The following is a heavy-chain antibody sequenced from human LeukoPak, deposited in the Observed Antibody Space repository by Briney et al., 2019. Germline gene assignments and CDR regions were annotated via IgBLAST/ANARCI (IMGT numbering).Heavy chain of an antibody. CDR1: GYTFTSYY. CDR3: ARSGSPYNWFDP. Sequence: ASVKVSCKASGYTFTSYYMHWVRQAPGQGLESMGIINPSGGSTSYAQKFQGRVTMTRDTSTSTVYMELSSLRSEDTAVYYCARSGSPYNWFDPWGQGTLVTVSS. V-gene: IGHV1-46*01. CDR2: INPSGGST. D-gene: IGHD3-10*01. J-gene: IGHJ5*02.